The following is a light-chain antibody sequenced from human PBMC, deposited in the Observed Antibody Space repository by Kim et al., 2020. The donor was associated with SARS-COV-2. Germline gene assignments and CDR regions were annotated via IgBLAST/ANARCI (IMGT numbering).Light chain of an antibody. Sequence: SSELTQPPSVSVSPGQTASITCSGDKLGDKYACWYQQKPGQSPVLVIYQDSKRPSGIPERFSGSNSGNTATLTISGTQAMDEADYYCQAWDSSTEVFGTG. CDR1: KLGDKY. CDR3: QAWDSSTEV. V-gene: IGLV3-1*01. CDR2: QDS. J-gene: IGLJ1*01.